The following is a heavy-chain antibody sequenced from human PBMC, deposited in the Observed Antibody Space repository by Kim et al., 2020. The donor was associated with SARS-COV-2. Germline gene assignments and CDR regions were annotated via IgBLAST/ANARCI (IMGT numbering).Heavy chain of an antibody. CDR3: ARVFRVVVPAAMHEDYYYYYGMDV. CDR2: ISAYNGNT. V-gene: IGHV1-18*01. CDR1: GYTFTSYG. Sequence: ASVKVSCKASGYTFTSYGISWVRQAPGQGLEWMGWISAYNGNTNYAQKLQGRVTMTTDTSTSTAYMELRSLRSDDTAVYYCARVFRVVVPAAMHEDYYYYYGMDVWGQGTTVTVSS. J-gene: IGHJ6*02. D-gene: IGHD2-2*01.